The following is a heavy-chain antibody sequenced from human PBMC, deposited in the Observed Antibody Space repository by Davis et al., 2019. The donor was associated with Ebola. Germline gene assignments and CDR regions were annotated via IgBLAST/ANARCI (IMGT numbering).Heavy chain of an antibody. Sequence: PSETLSLTCTVSGGSISSGSYYWSWIRQPAGKGLEWIGHIYTSGSTNYNPSLKSRVTISVDTSKNQFSLKLSSVTAADTAVYYCARILLWTIDYWGQGTLVTVSS. CDR1: GGSISSGSYY. CDR3: ARILLWTIDY. D-gene: IGHD3-10*01. V-gene: IGHV4-61*09. J-gene: IGHJ4*02. CDR2: IYTSGST.